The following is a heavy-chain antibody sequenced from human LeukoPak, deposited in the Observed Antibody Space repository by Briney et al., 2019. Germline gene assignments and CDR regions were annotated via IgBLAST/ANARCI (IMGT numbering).Heavy chain of an antibody. CDR1: GGSISSSSYY. D-gene: IGHD2-21*01. Sequence: PSETLSLTCTVSGGSISSSSYYWGLIRQPPGKWLEWIGSIYFSGSSYYNPSLRSRVTISVDTSKNQFSLRLTSVTAADTAVYYCARLLFAMDVWGQGTTVTVSS. CDR2: IYFSGSS. CDR3: ARLLFAMDV. J-gene: IGHJ6*02. V-gene: IGHV4-39*01.